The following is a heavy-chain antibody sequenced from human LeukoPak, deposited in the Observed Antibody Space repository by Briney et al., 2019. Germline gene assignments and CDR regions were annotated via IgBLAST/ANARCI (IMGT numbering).Heavy chain of an antibody. CDR2: INPNSGGT. D-gene: IGHD5-12*01. CDR3: ARDQGVATILGSYYYYYYYMDV. Sequence: ASVKVSCKASGYTFTGYYMHWVRQAPGQGLEWMGWINPNSGGTNYAQKFQGRVTMTRDTSISTAYMELSRLRSDDTAVYYCARDQGVATILGSYYYYYYYMDVWGKGTTVTVSS. V-gene: IGHV1-2*02. J-gene: IGHJ6*03. CDR1: GYTFTGYY.